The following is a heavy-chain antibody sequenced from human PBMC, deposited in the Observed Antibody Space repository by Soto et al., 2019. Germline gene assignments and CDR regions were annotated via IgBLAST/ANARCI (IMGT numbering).Heavy chain of an antibody. D-gene: IGHD5-12*01. CDR2: ISYDGSNK. V-gene: IGHV3-30*18. CDR3: AKGQRYSGYDHPYYFDY. CDR1: GFTFSSYG. Sequence: GGSLRLSCAASGFTFSSYGMHWVRQAPGKGLEWVAVISYDGSNKYYADSVKGRFTISRDNSKNTLYLQMNSLRAEDTAVYYCAKGQRYSGYDHPYYFDYWGQGTLVTVSS. J-gene: IGHJ4*02.